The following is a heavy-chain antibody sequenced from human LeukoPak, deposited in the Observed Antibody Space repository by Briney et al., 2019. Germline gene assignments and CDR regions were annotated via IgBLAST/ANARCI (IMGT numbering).Heavy chain of an antibody. Sequence: PSETLSLTCTVSGGSISSYYWSWIRQPPGKGLEWIGYIYYSGSTNYNPSLKSRVTISVDTSKNQFSLKLSSVTAADTAVYYCARTSYYDFWSGYLRTDYFDYWGQETLVTVSS. CDR3: ARTSYYDFWSGYLRTDYFDY. D-gene: IGHD3-3*01. J-gene: IGHJ4*02. CDR1: GGSISSYY. CDR2: IYYSGST. V-gene: IGHV4-59*01.